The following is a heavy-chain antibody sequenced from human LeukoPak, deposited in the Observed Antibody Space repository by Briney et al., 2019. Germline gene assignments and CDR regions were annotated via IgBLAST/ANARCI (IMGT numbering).Heavy chain of an antibody. Sequence: GGSLRLSCAASGFTFSSYSMNWVRQAPGKGLEWVSSISSSSSYIYYADSVKGRFTISRDNAKNSLYLQMNSLRAEDTAVYYCATYEGFLEWLLSVYFDYWGQGTLVTVSS. V-gene: IGHV3-21*01. CDR1: GFTFSSYS. J-gene: IGHJ4*01. CDR2: ISSSSSYI. D-gene: IGHD3-3*01. CDR3: ATYEGFLEWLLSVYFDY.